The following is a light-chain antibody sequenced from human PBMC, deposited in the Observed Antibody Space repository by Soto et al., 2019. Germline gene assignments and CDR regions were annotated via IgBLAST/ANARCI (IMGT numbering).Light chain of an antibody. CDR3: QQYNTYSPVT. Sequence: DIQMTQSPSTLSGSVGDRVTITCRASQTISSWLAWYQQKPGKAPKLLIYKASSLESGVPSRFSGSESGTEFTLTISSLQPDDFATYYCQQYNTYSPVTFGQGTKVDIK. CDR1: QTISSW. V-gene: IGKV1-5*03. J-gene: IGKJ1*01. CDR2: KAS.